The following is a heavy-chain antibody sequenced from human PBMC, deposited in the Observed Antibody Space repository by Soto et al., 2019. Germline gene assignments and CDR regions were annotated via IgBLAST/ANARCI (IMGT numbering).Heavy chain of an antibody. V-gene: IGHV1-2*04. CDR1: GYTFTGYY. D-gene: IGHD3-10*01. J-gene: IGHJ4*02. Sequence: ASVKVSCKASGYTFTGYYMHWVRQAPGQGLEWMGWSNPNSGGTNYAQKFQGWVTMTRDTSISTAYMELSRLRSDDTAVYYCARVGIYGLTGFYYWGQGTLVTVSS. CDR2: SNPNSGGT. CDR3: ARVGIYGLTGFYY.